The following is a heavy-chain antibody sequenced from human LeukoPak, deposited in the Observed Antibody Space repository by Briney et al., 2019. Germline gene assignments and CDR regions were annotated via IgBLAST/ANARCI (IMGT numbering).Heavy chain of an antibody. CDR2: IYYSGST. V-gene: IGHV4-59*12. J-gene: IGHJ4*02. CDR3: ARDYDFWSGYSTVDY. CDR1: GGSISSYY. Sequence: VKPSETLSLTCTVSGGSISSYYWTWIRQSPGRGLDWIGYIYYSGSTNYNPSLKSRVTISVDTSKNQFSLKLSSVTAADTAVYYCARDYDFWSGYSTVDYWGQGTLVTVSS. D-gene: IGHD3-3*01.